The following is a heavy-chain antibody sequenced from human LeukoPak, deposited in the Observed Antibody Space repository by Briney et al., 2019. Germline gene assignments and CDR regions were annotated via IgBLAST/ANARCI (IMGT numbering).Heavy chain of an antibody. Sequence: GGSLRLSCAASGFTFSSYSMNWVRQAPGKGLEWVSAISGSGSNTYYAVSVKGRFTISRDNSKNTLYLQMNSLRAEETAVYYCAKHYGSNSMADYWGQGTLVTVSS. CDR3: AKHYGSNSMADY. CDR2: ISGSGSNT. V-gene: IGHV3-23*01. D-gene: IGHD4-23*01. J-gene: IGHJ4*02. CDR1: GFTFSSYS.